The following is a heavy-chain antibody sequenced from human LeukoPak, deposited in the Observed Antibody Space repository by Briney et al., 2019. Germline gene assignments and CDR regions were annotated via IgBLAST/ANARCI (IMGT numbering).Heavy chain of an antibody. CDR2: IIPIFGTA. V-gene: IGHV1-69*13. J-gene: IGHJ4*02. CDR3: ARPAASPLYYSLDH. CDR1: GGTFSNYA. D-gene: IGHD3-16*01. Sequence: ASVKVSCKASGGTFSNYAISWVRQAPGQGLGWMGGIIPIFGTANYAQKFQGRVTITADESTSTAYMELSSLRSEDTAVYYCARPAASPLYYSLDHWGQGTLVTVSS.